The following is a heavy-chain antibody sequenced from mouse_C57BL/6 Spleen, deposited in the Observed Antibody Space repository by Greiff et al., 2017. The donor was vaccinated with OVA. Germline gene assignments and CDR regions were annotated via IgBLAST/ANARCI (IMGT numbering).Heavy chain of an antibody. CDR3: AREGDYSNSWFAY. CDR1: GFTFSSYA. CDR2: ISDGGSYT. D-gene: IGHD2-5*01. V-gene: IGHV5-4*01. J-gene: IGHJ3*01. Sequence: DVKLVESGGGLVKPGGSLKLSCAASGFTFSSYAMSWVRQTPEKRLEWVATISDGGSYTYYPDNVKGRFTISRDNAKNNLYLQMSHLKSEDTAMYYWAREGDYSNSWFAYWGQGTLVTVSA.